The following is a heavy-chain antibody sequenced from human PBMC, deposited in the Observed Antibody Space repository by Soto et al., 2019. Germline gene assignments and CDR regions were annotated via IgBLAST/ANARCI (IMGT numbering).Heavy chain of an antibody. CDR3: AKDRRAGGNSAFYFDF. Sequence: PGGSLRLSCAASGSKFSNYAMSWVRQAPGKGLEWVSLISATGGGTYYADSVKGRFTISRDNSHNTLYLQVHSLTAEGTAVYYCAKDRRAGGNSAFYFDFWGQGAQVTVSS. CDR1: GSKFSNYA. J-gene: IGHJ4*02. V-gene: IGHV3-23*01. D-gene: IGHD3-16*01. CDR2: ISATGGGT.